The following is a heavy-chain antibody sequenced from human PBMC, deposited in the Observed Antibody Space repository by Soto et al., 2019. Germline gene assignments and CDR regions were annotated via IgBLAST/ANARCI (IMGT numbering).Heavy chain of an antibody. CDR1: GYTFTSYD. CDR2: MNPNSGNT. Sequence: ASVKVSCKASGYTFTSYDINWVRQATGQGLEWMGWMNPNSGNTGYAQKFQGRVTITRDTSASTAYMELSSLRSEDTAVYYCARLLGIGRYFDLWGRGTLVTVSS. D-gene: IGHD7-27*01. J-gene: IGHJ2*01. V-gene: IGHV1-8*01. CDR3: ARLLGIGRYFDL.